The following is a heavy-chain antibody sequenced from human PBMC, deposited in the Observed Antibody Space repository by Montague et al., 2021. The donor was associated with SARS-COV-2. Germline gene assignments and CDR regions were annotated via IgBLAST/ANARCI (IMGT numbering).Heavy chain of an antibody. CDR2: INHSGST. Sequence: SRTLSLTCAVYGGSFSGYYWSWIRQPPGKGLEWIGEINHSGSTNYNPSLKSRVTISVDTSKNQFSLKLSSVTAADTAVYYCTREGYKELGSGNYYYGMDVWGQGTTVTVSS. J-gene: IGHJ6*02. CDR3: TREGYKELGSGNYYYGMDV. V-gene: IGHV4-34*01. CDR1: GGSFSGYY. D-gene: IGHD1-7*01.